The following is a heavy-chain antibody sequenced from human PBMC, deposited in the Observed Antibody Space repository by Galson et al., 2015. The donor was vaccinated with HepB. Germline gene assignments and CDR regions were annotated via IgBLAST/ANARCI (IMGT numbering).Heavy chain of an antibody. J-gene: IGHJ6*02. CDR1: GYTFTSYY. V-gene: IGHV1-46*01. CDR2: INPSGGST. CDR3: ARDWEGRTGSPYYYYGMDV. D-gene: IGHD3/OR15-3a*01. Sequence: SVKVSCKASGYTFTSYYMHWVRQAPGQGLEWMGIINPSGGSTSYAQKFQGRVTMTRDTSTSTVYMELSSLRSEDTAVYYCARDWEGRTGSPYYYYGMDVWGQGTTVTVSS.